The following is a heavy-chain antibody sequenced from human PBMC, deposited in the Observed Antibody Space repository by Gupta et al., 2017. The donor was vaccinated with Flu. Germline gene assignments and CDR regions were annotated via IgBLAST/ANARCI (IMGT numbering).Heavy chain of an antibody. CDR3: VRLRNGYSTSPAAY. V-gene: IGHV5-51*01. D-gene: IGHD6-13*01. Sequence: TTYWIGWVRQMPGKGLEWMGIIYPGDSDTKYSPSFQGQATISADKSISTAYLQLSSLKASDTAMYYCVRLRNGYSTSPAAYWGQGTLVTVSS. CDR1: TTYW. CDR2: IYPGDSDT. J-gene: IGHJ4*02.